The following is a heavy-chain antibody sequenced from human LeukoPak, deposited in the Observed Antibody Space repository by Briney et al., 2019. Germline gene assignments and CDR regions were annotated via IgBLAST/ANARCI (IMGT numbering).Heavy chain of an antibody. CDR1: GYTFTSYY. CDR3: AREIDCSGGSCYHFDY. D-gene: IGHD2-15*01. CDR2: INPSGGST. Sequence: ASVKVSCKASGYTFTSYYMHWVRQAPGQGLEWMGIINPSGGSTSYAQKFQGRVTMTRDTSTSTVYTELSSLRSEDTAVYYCAREIDCSGGSCYHFDYWGQGTLVTVSS. V-gene: IGHV1-46*01. J-gene: IGHJ4*02.